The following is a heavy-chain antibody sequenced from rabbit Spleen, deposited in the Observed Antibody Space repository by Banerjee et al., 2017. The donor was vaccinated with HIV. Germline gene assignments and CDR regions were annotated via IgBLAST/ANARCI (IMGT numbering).Heavy chain of an antibody. CDR1: GLSFSSNYW. J-gene: IGHJ4*01. D-gene: IGHD1-1*01. Sequence: EESGGDLVKPDGSLTLTCTASGLSFSSNYWIFWVRQAPGKGLEWVASIYTGSGATYYANWAKGRFTVSKTSSTTVTLQMTSLTAADTATYFCARSINWANRGLNLWGQGTLVTVS. CDR2: IYTGSGAT. CDR3: ARSINWANRGLNL. V-gene: IGHV1S45*01.